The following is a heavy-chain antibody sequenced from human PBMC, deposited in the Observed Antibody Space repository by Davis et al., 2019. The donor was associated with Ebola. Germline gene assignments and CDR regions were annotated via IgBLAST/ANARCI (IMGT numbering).Heavy chain of an antibody. D-gene: IGHD3-10*01. CDR2: INAGNGNT. V-gene: IGHV1-3*01. Sequence: AASVKVSCKASGYTFTGYYMHWVRQAPGQRLEWMGWINAGNGNTKYSQKFQGRVTITRDTSASTAYMELSSLRSEDTAVYYCARRDVGFGELRYWGQGTLVTVSS. CDR1: GYTFTGYY. CDR3: ARRDVGFGELRY. J-gene: IGHJ4*02.